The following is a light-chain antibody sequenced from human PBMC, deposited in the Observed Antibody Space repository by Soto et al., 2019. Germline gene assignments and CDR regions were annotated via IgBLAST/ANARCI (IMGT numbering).Light chain of an antibody. CDR2: EVS. V-gene: IGLV2-14*01. J-gene: IGLJ1*01. CDR1: SSDVGGYNY. CDR3: SSYTSGSTYV. Sequence: QSVLTQPASVPGSPGQSTTISCTGTSSDVGGYNYVSWYQQHPGKAPKLIIYEVSNRPSEISNRFSGSKSGNTASLTISGLQAEDEADYYCSSYTSGSTYVFGTGTKVTVL.